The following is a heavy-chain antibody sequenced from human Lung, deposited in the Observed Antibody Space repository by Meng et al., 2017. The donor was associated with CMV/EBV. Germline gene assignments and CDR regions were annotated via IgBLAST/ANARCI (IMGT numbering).Heavy chain of an antibody. D-gene: IGHD3/OR15-3a*01. V-gene: IGHV1-69*04. J-gene: IGHJ6*02. Sequence: SVXVSXKASVGIFSSCSFSWVRQAPGQGLEWMGMIIPIFSLADYTQKFQGRVTISADKPTSIVTMELSSLRSEETAVYYCARDQLLLGGFYYNGMDVWGQGNXVNGAS. CDR3: ARDQLLLGGFYYNGMDV. CDR1: VGIFSSCS. CDR2: IIPIFSLA.